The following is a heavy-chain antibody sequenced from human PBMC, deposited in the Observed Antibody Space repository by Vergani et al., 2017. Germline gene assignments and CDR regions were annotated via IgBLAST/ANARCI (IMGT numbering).Heavy chain of an antibody. D-gene: IGHD2-2*01. CDR2: VSGSSATP. Sequence: EVQLLESGGGLVQPGGSLRLSCEASGFSFPGYAMSWVRQAPGKGLEWVSSVSGSSATPYYADSVKGRFIISRDNAKNSLYLQMNSLRAEDTAVYYCARAGYCSSTSCRYFDYWGQGTLVTVSS. J-gene: IGHJ4*02. CDR1: GFSFPGYA. V-gene: IGHV3-23*01. CDR3: ARAGYCSSTSCRYFDY.